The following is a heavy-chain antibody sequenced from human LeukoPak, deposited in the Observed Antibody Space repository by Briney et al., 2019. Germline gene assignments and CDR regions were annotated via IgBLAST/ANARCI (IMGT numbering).Heavy chain of an antibody. D-gene: IGHD6-19*01. CDR3: TRDVRDKYTSGWYPIGY. CDR1: GFSFSTYS. J-gene: IGHJ4*02. Sequence: GGSLRLSCAASGFSFSTYSMNWVCQAPGKGLEWVSSISSGGRYVYYADSVKGRFTISRENAKNSLYLQMNSLRAEDTAVYYCTRDVRDKYTSGWYPIGYWGQGTLVTVSS. CDR2: ISSGGRYV. V-gene: IGHV3-21*01.